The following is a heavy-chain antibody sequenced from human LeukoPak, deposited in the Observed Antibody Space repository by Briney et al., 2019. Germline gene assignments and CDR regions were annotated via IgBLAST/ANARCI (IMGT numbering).Heavy chain of an antibody. V-gene: IGHV3-23*01. D-gene: IGHD5-12*01. CDR2: ISGSSGST. CDR1: GFTFSSFA. J-gene: IGHJ4*02. CDR3: AGDRYSGYGGLFEY. Sequence: QPGGSLRLSCAASGFTFSSFALSWVRQAPGKGLEWVSTISGSSGSTYYADSVKGRLTISRDSSKNTLYLQMKSLRAEDTAVYYCAGDRYSGYGGLFEYWGQGTLVTVSS.